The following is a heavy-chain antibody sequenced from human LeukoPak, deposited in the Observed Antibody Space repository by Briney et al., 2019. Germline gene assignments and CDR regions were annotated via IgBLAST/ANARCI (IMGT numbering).Heavy chain of an antibody. V-gene: IGHV5-51*01. D-gene: IGHD2-15*01. J-gene: IGHJ4*02. CDR1: GYSFTSYW. CDR3: ARHKGSCSTGNCYKDY. CDR2: IYPGDSDT. Sequence: GESLKISCKGSGYSFTSYWIGWVRQMPGKGLEWMVIIYPGDSDTRDSPSFQGQVTISADKSISTAYPQWSSLKASDTAMYYCARHKGSCSTGNCYKDYWGQGTLVTVSS.